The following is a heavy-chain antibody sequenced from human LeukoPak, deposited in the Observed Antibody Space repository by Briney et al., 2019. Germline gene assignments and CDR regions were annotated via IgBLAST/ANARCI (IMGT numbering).Heavy chain of an antibody. Sequence: SETLSLTCTVSGGSISNNKYYWGWIRQPPGKGLEWIGSIYYSGSPYYKPSLKSRVTISVDTSKNQFSLKLSSVTAADTAVYYCARYGYNSGRHYWDYWGQGTLVTVSS. D-gene: IGHD6-19*01. J-gene: IGHJ4*02. V-gene: IGHV4-39*01. CDR1: GGSISNNKYY. CDR2: IYYSGSP. CDR3: ARYGYNSGRHYWDY.